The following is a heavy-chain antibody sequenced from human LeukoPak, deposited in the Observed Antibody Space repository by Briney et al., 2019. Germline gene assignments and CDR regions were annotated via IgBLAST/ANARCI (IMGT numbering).Heavy chain of an antibody. CDR2: ISSSSSYI. D-gene: IGHD6-13*01. V-gene: IGHV3-21*01. Sequence: PGGSLRLSCAASGFTFSGYSMNWVRQAPGKGLEWVSSISSSSSYIYYADSVKGRFTISRDNAKNSLYLQMNSLRAEDTAVYYCARSPSIAAAGHFDYWGQGTLVTVSS. CDR3: ARSPSIAAAGHFDY. CDR1: GFTFSGYS. J-gene: IGHJ4*02.